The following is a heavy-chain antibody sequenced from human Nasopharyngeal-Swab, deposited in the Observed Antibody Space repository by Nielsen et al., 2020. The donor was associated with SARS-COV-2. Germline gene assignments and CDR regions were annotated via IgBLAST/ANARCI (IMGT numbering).Heavy chain of an antibody. CDR1: GFTFRDYS. CDR2: IGRYGTDI. D-gene: IGHD3-3*01. Sequence: ETLSLTCAASGFTFRDYSMNWVRQAPGKGLEWVSSIGRYGTDIFHADSVKGRFSVFRDAANKSIYLQMRSLRAEDTAVYYCARGTVFGVANGMDVWGQGTTVTVSS. J-gene: IGHJ6*02. CDR3: ARGTVFGVANGMDV. V-gene: IGHV3-21*01.